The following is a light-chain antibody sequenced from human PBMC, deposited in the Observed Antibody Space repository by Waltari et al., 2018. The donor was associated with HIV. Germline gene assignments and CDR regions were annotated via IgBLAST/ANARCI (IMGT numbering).Light chain of an antibody. CDR1: KNNVDHQG. V-gene: IGLV10-54*04. CDR2: RNN. Sequence: QAGLTQPPSLSKDLRQTATLTCTGDKNNVDHQGAAWLKHRQGPPPKLLFYRNNNRPAGIPDRCSAFRSGNTASLNISGRLADDEADYFCAAWDTSLGGWVCGGGTQLTVL. CDR3: AAWDTSLGGWV. J-gene: IGLJ3*02.